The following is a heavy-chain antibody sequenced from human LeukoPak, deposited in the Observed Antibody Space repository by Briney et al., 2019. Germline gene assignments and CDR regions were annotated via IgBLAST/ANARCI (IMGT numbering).Heavy chain of an antibody. J-gene: IGHJ4*02. CDR2: INHSGST. CDR3: ARRGGNYYDSSGFD. CDR1: GGSFSGYY. D-gene: IGHD3-22*01. Sequence: SETLSLTCAVYGGSFSGYYWSWIRQPPGKGLEWIGEINHSGSTNYNPSLKSRVTISVDTSKNQFSLKLSSVTAADTAVYYCARRGGNYYDSSGFDWGQGTLVTVSS. V-gene: IGHV4-34*01.